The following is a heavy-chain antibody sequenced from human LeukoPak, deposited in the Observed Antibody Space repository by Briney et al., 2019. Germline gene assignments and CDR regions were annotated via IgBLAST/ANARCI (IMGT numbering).Heavy chain of an antibody. J-gene: IGHJ4*02. CDR2: IYHSGST. V-gene: IGHV4-31*03. CDR1: GGSISSGGYY. Sequence: SETLSLTCTVSGGSISSGGYYWSWIRQHPGKGLEWIGYIYHSGSTYYNPSLKSRVTISVDRSKNQFSLKLSSVTAADTAVYYCAREQLPQYYFDYWGQGTLVTVSS. D-gene: IGHD2-2*01. CDR3: AREQLPQYYFDY.